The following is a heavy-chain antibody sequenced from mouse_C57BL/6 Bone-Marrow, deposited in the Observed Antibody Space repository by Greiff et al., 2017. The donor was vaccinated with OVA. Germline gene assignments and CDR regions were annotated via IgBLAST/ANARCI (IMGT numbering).Heavy chain of an antibody. D-gene: IGHD3-2*02. V-gene: IGHV1-69*01. CDR3: ARWGSGYYMDY. CDR1: GYTFTSYW. CDR2: IDPSDSYT. Sequence: QVQLQQPGAELVMPGASVKLSCKASGYTFTSYWMHWVKQRPGQGLEWIGEIDPSDSYTNYNQKFKGKSTLTVDKSSSTAYMQLSSLTSEDSAVYYSARWGSGYYMDYWGQGTTLTVSS. J-gene: IGHJ2*01.